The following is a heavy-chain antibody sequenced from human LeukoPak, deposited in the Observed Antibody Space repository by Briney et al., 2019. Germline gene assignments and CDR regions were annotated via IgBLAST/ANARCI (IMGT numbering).Heavy chain of an antibody. V-gene: IGHV3-21*01. Sequence: GGSLRLSCAASGFTFSSYSMNWVRQAPGKGLEWVSSISSSSSYIYYADSVKGRFTISRDNAKNSLYLQTNSLRAEDTAVYYCARDSPITMIVVVIDYWGQGTLVTVPS. D-gene: IGHD3-22*01. J-gene: IGHJ4*02. CDR1: GFTFSSYS. CDR2: ISSSSSYI. CDR3: ARDSPITMIVVVIDY.